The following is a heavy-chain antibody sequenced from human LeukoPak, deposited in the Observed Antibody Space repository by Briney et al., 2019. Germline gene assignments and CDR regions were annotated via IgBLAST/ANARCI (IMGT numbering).Heavy chain of an antibody. D-gene: IGHD6-13*01. V-gene: IGHV4-34*01. Sequence: SETLSLTCAVYGGSFSGYYWSWIRQPPGKGLEWIGEINHSGSTNYNPSLKSRVTISVDTSKNQFTLKLPSVTAADSAVYYCATSSWLRDANFDSWGQGTLVTVSS. J-gene: IGHJ4*02. CDR1: GGSFSGYY. CDR2: INHSGST. CDR3: ATSSWLRDANFDS.